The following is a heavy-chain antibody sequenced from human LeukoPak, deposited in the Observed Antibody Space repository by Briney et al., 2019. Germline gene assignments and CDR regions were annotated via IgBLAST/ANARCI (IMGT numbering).Heavy chain of an antibody. CDR3: ARHFGVATLDY. D-gene: IGHD3-3*01. V-gene: IGHV3-11*01. CDR1: GFTFSDYY. CDR2: ISRGGNTI. J-gene: IGHJ4*02. Sequence: GGSLRLSCAASGFTFSDYYMSWIRQAPGKGLEWVSYISRGGNTINYADSVKGRFTISRDNAKNSLYLQVNSLRAEDTAVYYCARHFGVATLDYWGQGTLVTVSS.